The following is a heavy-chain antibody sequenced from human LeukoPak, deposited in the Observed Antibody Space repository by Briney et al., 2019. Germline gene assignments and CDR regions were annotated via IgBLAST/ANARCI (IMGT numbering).Heavy chain of an antibody. Sequence: PSETLSLTCAVSGYSISSGYYWGWIRQPPGKGLEWIGSIYHSGSTYYNLSLKSRVTISVDTSKNQFSLKLSSVTAADTAVYYCARASIMITFGGVIVIKQYYFDYWGQGTLVTVSS. CDR1: GYSISSGYY. CDR2: IYHSGST. CDR3: ARASIMITFGGVIVIKQYYFDY. J-gene: IGHJ4*02. D-gene: IGHD3-16*02. V-gene: IGHV4-38-2*01.